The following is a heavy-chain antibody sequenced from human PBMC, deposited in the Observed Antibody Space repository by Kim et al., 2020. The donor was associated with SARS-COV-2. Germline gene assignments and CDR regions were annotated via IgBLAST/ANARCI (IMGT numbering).Heavy chain of an antibody. J-gene: IGHJ4*02. CDR2: IRSKAYGGTT. V-gene: IGHV3-49*03. CDR3: TRDWGSYYYDSSGYYYFDY. D-gene: IGHD3-22*01. CDR1: GFTFGDYA. Sequence: GGSLRLSCTASGFTFGDYAMSWFRQAPGKGLEWVGFIRSKAYGGTTEYAASVKGRFTISRDDSKSIAYLQMNSLKTEDTAVYYCTRDWGSYYYDSSGYYYFDYWGQGTLVTVSS.